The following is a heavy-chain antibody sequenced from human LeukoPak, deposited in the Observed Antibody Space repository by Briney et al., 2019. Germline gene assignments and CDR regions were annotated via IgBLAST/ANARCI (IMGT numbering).Heavy chain of an antibody. CDR3: ARHGPYLGRLGWFDP. CDR1: SGSISTYY. D-gene: IGHD1-26*01. J-gene: IGHJ5*02. CDR2: IYCTGST. Sequence: SETLSLTCTVSSGSISTYYCSWVRQPPGKGLEWVGYIYCTGSTNYKPSLKSRVTISVDTSKNQFSLNLSSVTAADTAVYYCARHGPYLGRLGWFDPWGEGTLVTVSS. V-gene: IGHV4-59*08.